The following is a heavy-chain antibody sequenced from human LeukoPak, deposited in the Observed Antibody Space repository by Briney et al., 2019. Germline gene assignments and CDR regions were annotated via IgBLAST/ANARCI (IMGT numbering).Heavy chain of an antibody. CDR2: ISNSAI. D-gene: IGHD2-21*01. CDR1: GFTFDDYA. V-gene: IGHV3-48*01. Sequence: PGGSLRLSCAASGFTFDDYAMHWVRQAPGKGLEWVSYISNSAILYADSVKGRFTISRDNARNALYLQMNSLRAEDTAVYYCAINGCYRGVCAFDVWGQGTMVTVSS. J-gene: IGHJ3*01. CDR3: AINGCYRGVCAFDV.